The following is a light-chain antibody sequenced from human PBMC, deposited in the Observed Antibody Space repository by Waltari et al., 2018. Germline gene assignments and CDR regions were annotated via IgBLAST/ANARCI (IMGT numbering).Light chain of an antibody. CDR2: GAS. V-gene: IGKV3-20*01. CDR1: QSVSSSY. CDR3: QQYGSSPLT. J-gene: IGKJ3*01. Sequence: EIVLTQSPGTLSFSPGERATLSCRASQSVSSSYLAWYQQKPGQAPRPLIYGASSRATGIPDRFSGSGSGTDFTLTISILEPEDFAVYYCQQYGSSPLTFGPGTKVDIK.